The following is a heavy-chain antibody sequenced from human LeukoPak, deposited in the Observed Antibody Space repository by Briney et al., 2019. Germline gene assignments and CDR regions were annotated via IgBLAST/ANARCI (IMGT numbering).Heavy chain of an antibody. D-gene: IGHD6-19*01. J-gene: IGHJ4*02. Sequence: ASVTVSCKASGYTFTSYGISWVRQAPGQGLEWMGWINNYNGNADYAQKLQGRVTVTTDTSTSTAYMELKSLRSDGTAVYYCARQAGGYSSGWYQFHFDYWGQGTLVTVSS. V-gene: IGHV1-18*04. CDR3: ARQAGGYSSGWYQFHFDY. CDR1: GYTFTSYG. CDR2: INNYNGNA.